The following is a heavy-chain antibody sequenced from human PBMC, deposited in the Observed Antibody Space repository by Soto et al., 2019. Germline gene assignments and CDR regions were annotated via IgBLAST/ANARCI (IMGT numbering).Heavy chain of an antibody. D-gene: IGHD3-10*01. Sequence: SETLSLTCTVSGGSISTGGHYWNWIRQHPGKGMEWIGYISHSGTTSYNPSLRSRLTISLDTSKNQFALNLSSVTAADTAVYFCAFGSGSFFAFDLWGQGTLVTVSS. J-gene: IGHJ3*01. CDR2: ISHSGTT. CDR3: AFGSGSFFAFDL. V-gene: IGHV4-31*03. CDR1: GGSISTGGHY.